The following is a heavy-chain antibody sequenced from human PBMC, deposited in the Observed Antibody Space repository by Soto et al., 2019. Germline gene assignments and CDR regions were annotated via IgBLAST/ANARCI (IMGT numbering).Heavy chain of an antibody. CDR1: GGSISSYY. V-gene: IGHV4-59*01. Sequence: PSETLSLTCTVSGGSISSYYWSWIRQPPGKGLEWIGYIYYSGSTNYNPSLKSRVTISVDTSKNQFSLKLSSVTAADTAVYYCARLARRQWLVPQYYYGMDVWGQGTTVTVSS. CDR3: ARLARRQWLVPQYYYGMDV. J-gene: IGHJ6*02. CDR2: IYYSGST. D-gene: IGHD6-19*01.